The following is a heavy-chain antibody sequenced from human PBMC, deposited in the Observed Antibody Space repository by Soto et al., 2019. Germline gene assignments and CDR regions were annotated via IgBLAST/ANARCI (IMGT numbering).Heavy chain of an antibody. V-gene: IGHV1-2*04. CDR2: INPNSGGT. Sequence: GASVKVSCKASGYTFTGYYMHWVRQAPGQGLEWMGWINPNSGGTNYAQKFQGWVTMTRDTSISTAYMELSRLRSDDTAVYYCERGRKTGRDAFDIWGQGTMVTVSS. CDR1: GYTFTGYY. CDR3: ERGRKTGRDAFDI. D-gene: IGHD1-1*01. J-gene: IGHJ3*02.